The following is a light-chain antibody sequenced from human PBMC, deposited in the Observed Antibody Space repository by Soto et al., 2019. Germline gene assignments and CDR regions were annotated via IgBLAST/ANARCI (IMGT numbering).Light chain of an antibody. Sequence: QSVLTQPPSVSGAPGQRVTISCTGSSSNIGAFYDVHWYQQLPGTAPKLLIYDNSNRPSGVPDRFSGSKSGTSASLAITGLQAEDEADYYCQSYDSSLSGWVFGGGTQLTVL. J-gene: IGLJ3*02. CDR1: SSNIGAFYD. CDR3: QSYDSSLSGWV. CDR2: DNS. V-gene: IGLV1-40*01.